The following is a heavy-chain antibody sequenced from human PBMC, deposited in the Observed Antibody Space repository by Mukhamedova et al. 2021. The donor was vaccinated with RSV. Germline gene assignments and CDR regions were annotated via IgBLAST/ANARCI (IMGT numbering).Heavy chain of an antibody. CDR3: ASAPIYGSGRLPFDY. CDR2: NPNSGGT. Sequence: NPNSGGTNYAQKFQGRVTMTRDTSISTAYMELSRLRSDDTAVYYCASAPIYGSGRLPFDYWGQGTLVTVSS. D-gene: IGHD3-10*01. J-gene: IGHJ4*02. V-gene: IGHV1-2*02.